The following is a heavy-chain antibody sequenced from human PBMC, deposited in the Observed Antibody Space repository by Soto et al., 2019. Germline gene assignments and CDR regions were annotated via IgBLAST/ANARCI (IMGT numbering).Heavy chain of an antibody. Sequence: QVQLQESGPGLVKPSQTLSLTCTVSGGSISSGGYYWSWIRQHPGKGLEWIGYLYYSGSTYYNPSLKSRVTISVDTSKNQFSLKLSSVTAADTAVYYCAREGAWDSSGYYFDWGQGTLVTVSS. CDR3: AREGAWDSSGYYFD. V-gene: IGHV4-31*03. CDR1: GGSISSGGYY. CDR2: LYYSGST. D-gene: IGHD3-22*01. J-gene: IGHJ4*02.